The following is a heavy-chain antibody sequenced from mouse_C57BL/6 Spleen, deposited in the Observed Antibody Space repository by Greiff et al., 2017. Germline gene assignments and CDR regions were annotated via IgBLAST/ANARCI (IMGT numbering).Heavy chain of an antibody. D-gene: IGHD1-1*01. J-gene: IGHJ3*01. CDR1: GFTFSDYG. CDR3: ARGDYYGSSRFAY. Sequence: EVMLVESGGGLVKPGGSLKLSCAASGFTFSDYGMHWVRQAPEKGLEWVAYISSGSSTIYYADTVKGRFTISRDNAKNTLFLQMTSLRSEDTAMYYCARGDYYGSSRFAYWGQGTLVTVSA. CDR2: ISSGSSTI. V-gene: IGHV5-17*01.